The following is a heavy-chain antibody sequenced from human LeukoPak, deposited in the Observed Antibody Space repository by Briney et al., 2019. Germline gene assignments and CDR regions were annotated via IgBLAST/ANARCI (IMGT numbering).Heavy chain of an antibody. Sequence: SETLSLTCTVSGYSISSGYYWGWIRQPPGKGLEWIGSIYHSGSTYYNPSLKSRVTISVDTSKNQFSLKLSSVTAADTAVYYCARELVGTAMVTPWSDPWGQGTLVTVSS. D-gene: IGHD5-18*01. CDR2: IYHSGST. V-gene: IGHV4-38-2*02. CDR1: GYSISSGYY. CDR3: ARELVGTAMVTPWSDP. J-gene: IGHJ5*02.